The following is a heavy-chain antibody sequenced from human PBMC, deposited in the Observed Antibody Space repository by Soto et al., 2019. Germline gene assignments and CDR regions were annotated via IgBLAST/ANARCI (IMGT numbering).Heavy chain of an antibody. CDR3: ARAQGTQLFSDY. CDR2: INPYNGNT. D-gene: IGHD6-6*01. Sequence: ASVKVSCKASGYTLNSYGISWVRQAPGQGLEWMGWINPYNGNTNYAQKFQGWVTMTRDTSISTAYMELSRLRSDDTAVYYCARAQGTQLFSDYWGQGTLVTVSS. J-gene: IGHJ4*02. CDR1: GYTLNSYG. V-gene: IGHV1-2*04.